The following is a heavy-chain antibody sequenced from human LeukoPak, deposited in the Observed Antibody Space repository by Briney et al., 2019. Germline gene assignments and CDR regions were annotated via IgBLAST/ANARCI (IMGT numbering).Heavy chain of an antibody. V-gene: IGHV4-59*08. CDR1: GASISNYY. CDR3: ARSRPGLVDY. CDR2: IYFSGST. Sequence: SETLSLTCTVSGASISNYYWSWIRQPPGKGLEWVGYIYFSGSTNYNPSLKSRVSISVDTSKNQLSLKLSSVTAADTAVYYRARSRPGLVDYWGQGTLVTASS. J-gene: IGHJ4*02.